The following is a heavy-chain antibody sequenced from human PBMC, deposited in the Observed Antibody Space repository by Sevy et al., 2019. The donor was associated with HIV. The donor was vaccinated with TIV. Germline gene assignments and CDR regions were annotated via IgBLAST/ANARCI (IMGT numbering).Heavy chain of an antibody. CDR3: ATGGDFWSGYSNDAFDI. CDR2: IRDSGENT. CDR1: GFTFSSYA. J-gene: IGHJ3*02. Sequence: GGSLRLSCAASGFTFSSYAMSWFRQAPGKGLEWVSTIRDSGENTYNADSVKGRFTISRDNSKNTLYLQMNSLRADDTAVYYCATGGDFWSGYSNDAFDIWGQGTMVTVS. V-gene: IGHV3-23*01. D-gene: IGHD3-3*01.